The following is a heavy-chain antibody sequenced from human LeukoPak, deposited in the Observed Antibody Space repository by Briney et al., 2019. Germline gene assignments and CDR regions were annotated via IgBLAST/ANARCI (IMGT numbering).Heavy chain of an antibody. V-gene: IGHV3-9*01. J-gene: IGHJ4*02. D-gene: IGHD6-19*01. CDR2: ISWNSGSI. CDR1: GFIFNNYA. CDR3: AKDNRRHYTSGPDPDSLH. Sequence: GGSLRLSCAGSGFIFNNYAMHWVRQPPGKGLEWVSGISWNSGSIDYADSVKGRFTISRDNAKNSLYLQMNSLRVEDTAFYYCAKDNRRHYTSGPDPDSLHWGQGALVTVSS.